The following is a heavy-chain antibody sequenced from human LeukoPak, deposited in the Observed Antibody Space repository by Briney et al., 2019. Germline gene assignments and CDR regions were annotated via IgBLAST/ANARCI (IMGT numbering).Heavy chain of an antibody. CDR2: ISGDSTYT. Sequence: GGSLRLSCAASGFTFHDYYMAWVRQVPGKGPEWVAHISGDSTYTNYVDSVKGRFTISRDNAKNSVSLHMNSQGAEDTAVYFCAKGAYCGAYCYPYYFDYWGQGALVTVSS. CDR1: GFTFHDYY. J-gene: IGHJ4*02. CDR3: AKGAYCGAYCYPYYFDY. D-gene: IGHD2-21*01. V-gene: IGHV3-11*05.